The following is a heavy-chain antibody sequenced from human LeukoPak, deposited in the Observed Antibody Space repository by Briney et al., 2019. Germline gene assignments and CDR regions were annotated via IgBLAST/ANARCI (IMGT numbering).Heavy chain of an antibody. Sequence: GASVKVSCKASGYTFTSYGISWVRQAPGQGLERMGWISAYNGNTNYAQKLQGRVTMTTDTSTSTAYMELRSLRSDDTAVYYCARDEAVLWFGELLNYWGQGTLVTVFS. J-gene: IGHJ4*02. CDR3: ARDEAVLWFGELLNY. V-gene: IGHV1-18*01. D-gene: IGHD3-10*01. CDR2: ISAYNGNT. CDR1: GYTFTSYG.